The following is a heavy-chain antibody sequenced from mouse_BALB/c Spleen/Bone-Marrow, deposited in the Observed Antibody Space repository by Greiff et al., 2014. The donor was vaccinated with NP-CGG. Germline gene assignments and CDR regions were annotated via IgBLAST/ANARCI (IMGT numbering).Heavy chain of an antibody. V-gene: IGHV1-18*01. J-gene: IGHJ4*01. CDR1: GYSFTGYT. CDR2: INPYDGGT. CDR3: ARHGYGNYVAMDY. Sequence: VQLQQSVPELVKPGASMKISCKASGYSFTGYTMNWVKQRHGKNLEWIGLINPYDGGTSYNQKFKGKATLTVDKSSSTAYMELLSLTSEDSAVYYCARHGYGNYVAMDYWGQGTSVTVSS. D-gene: IGHD2-10*02.